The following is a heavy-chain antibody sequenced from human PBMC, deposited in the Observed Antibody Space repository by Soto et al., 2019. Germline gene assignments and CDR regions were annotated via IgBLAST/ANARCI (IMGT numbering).Heavy chain of an antibody. D-gene: IGHD5-12*01. J-gene: IGHJ4*02. CDR1: GFSFSSYA. CDR3: AKGSIEYSASVDN. CDR2: ISARGGSS. Sequence: EVQLLESGGGLVQPGGSLRLSCVASGFSFSSYAMVWVRQAPGKGLEWVSVISARGGSSYFADTVKGRFTISRDNSKNLLSLEMNSLRAEDTAIYFGAKGSIEYSASVDNWGQGTLVLVSS. V-gene: IGHV3-23*01.